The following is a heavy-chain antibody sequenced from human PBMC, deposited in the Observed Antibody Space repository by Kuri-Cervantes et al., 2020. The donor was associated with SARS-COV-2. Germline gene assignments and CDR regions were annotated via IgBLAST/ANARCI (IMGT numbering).Heavy chain of an antibody. CDR1: GLTFSDAW. Sequence: GGSLRLSCVVSGLTFSDAWMSWVRQTPGKGLEWVSGIGPSNTYIYYADSVKGRFIISRDNAKNSLYLQMNSLRVEDTALYYCARAYGDYVFREALDSWGQGTLVTVSS. CDR3: ARAYGDYVFREALDS. D-gene: IGHD4-17*01. J-gene: IGHJ4*02. CDR2: IGPSNTYI. V-gene: IGHV3-21*06.